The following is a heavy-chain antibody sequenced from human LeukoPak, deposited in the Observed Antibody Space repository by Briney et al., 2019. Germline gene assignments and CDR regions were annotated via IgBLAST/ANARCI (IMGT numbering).Heavy chain of an antibody. CDR1: GYTFTSYG. Sequence: ASVKVSCKASGYTFTSYGISWVRQAPGQGLEWMGWISAYNGNTNYAQKLQGRVTMTTDTSTSTAYMELRSLRSDDTAVYYCARDLRYCSSTSCFDLDYWGQGTLVTVSS. V-gene: IGHV1-18*01. CDR3: ARDLRYCSSTSCFDLDY. CDR2: ISAYNGNT. D-gene: IGHD2-2*01. J-gene: IGHJ4*02.